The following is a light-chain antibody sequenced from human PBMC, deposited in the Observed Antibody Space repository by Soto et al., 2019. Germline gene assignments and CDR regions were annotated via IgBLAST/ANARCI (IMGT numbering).Light chain of an antibody. Sequence: IVLTQSPGTLSLSPGERATLSCRASQSVSSTYIAWYQQNPGQAPRLLIYGASSRATGIPDRFSGSGSGTDFTLTISRLEPEDFAVYFLQQYGRSPPFTFGQGTKVEIK. CDR2: GAS. CDR3: QQYGRSPPFT. V-gene: IGKV3-20*01. CDR1: QSVSSTY. J-gene: IGKJ2*01.